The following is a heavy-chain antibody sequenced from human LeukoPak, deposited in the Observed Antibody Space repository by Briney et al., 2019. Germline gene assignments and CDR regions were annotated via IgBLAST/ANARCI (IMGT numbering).Heavy chain of an antibody. CDR2: FDPEDGET. CDR3: ASDRGLYSSSSGAFDI. D-gene: IGHD6-6*01. V-gene: IGHV1-24*01. J-gene: IGHJ3*02. CDR1: GYTLTELS. Sequence: ASVKVSCKVSGYTLTELSMHWVRQAPGKGLEWMGGFDPEDGETIYAQKFQGRVTITTDESTSTAYMELSSLRSEDTAVYYCASDRGLYSSSSGAFDIWGQGTMVTVSS.